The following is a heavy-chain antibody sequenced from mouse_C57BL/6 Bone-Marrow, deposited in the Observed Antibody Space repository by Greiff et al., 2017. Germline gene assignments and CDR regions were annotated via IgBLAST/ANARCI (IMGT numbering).Heavy chain of an antibody. CDR1: GFTFSSYA. CDR3: TRVYYYGSSYYCAY. D-gene: IGHD1-1*01. V-gene: IGHV5-9-1*02. Sequence: EVQLQESGEGLVKPGGSLKLSCAASGFTFSSYAMSWVRQTPEKRLEWVAYISSGGDYIYYADTVKGRFTISRDNARNTLYLQMSSLKSEDTAMYYCTRVYYYGSSYYCAYWGQGTTLTVSS. J-gene: IGHJ2*01. CDR2: ISSGGDYI.